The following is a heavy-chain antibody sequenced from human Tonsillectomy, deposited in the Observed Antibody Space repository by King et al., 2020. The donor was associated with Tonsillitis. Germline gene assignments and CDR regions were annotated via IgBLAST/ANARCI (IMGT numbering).Heavy chain of an antibody. J-gene: IGHJ3*02. CDR2: IYYSGST. Sequence: QLQESGPGLVKPSETLSLTCTVSGGSISSSSYYWGWIRQPPGKGLEWIGSIYYSGSTYYNPSLKSRVTISVDTSKNQFSLKLSSVTAADTAVYYCARQIIVVVVAATPAFDIWGQGTMVTVSS. V-gene: IGHV4-39*01. CDR3: ARQIIVVVVAATPAFDI. CDR1: GGSISSSSYY. D-gene: IGHD2-15*01.